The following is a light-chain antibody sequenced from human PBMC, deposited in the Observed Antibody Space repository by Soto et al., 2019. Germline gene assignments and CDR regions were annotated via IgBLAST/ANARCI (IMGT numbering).Light chain of an antibody. CDR2: SVS. J-gene: IGKJ1*01. CDR3: QLYSGSPWT. Sequence: EIVLTQSPGTLSLSPGERATLSCRASQSINHKYLAWFQQEPGQTPRLLIHSVSIRATGIPDRFSGSGSGTDFTLTISRLEPEDFAVYYCQLYSGSPWTFGRGTKV. CDR1: QSINHKY. V-gene: IGKV3-20*01.